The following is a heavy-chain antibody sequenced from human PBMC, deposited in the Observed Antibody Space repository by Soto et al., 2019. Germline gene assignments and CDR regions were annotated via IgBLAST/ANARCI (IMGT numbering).Heavy chain of an antibody. J-gene: IGHJ3*02. Sequence: ASVKVSCKASGYTFTSYAMHWVRQAPGQRLEWMGWISAYNGNTNYAQKLQGRVTMTTDTSTSTAYMELRSLRSDDTAVYYCAREAYYDFWSGYYHDAFDIWGQGTMVTVSS. V-gene: IGHV1-18*01. D-gene: IGHD3-3*01. CDR3: AREAYYDFWSGYYHDAFDI. CDR2: ISAYNGNT. CDR1: GYTFTSYA.